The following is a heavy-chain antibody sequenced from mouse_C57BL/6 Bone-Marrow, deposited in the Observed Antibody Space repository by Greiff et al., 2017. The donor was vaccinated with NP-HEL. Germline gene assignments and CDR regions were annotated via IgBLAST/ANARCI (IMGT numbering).Heavy chain of an antibody. J-gene: IGHJ2*01. Sequence: VQLQQSGPGLVKPSQSLSLTCSVTGYSITSGYYWNWIRQFPGNKLEWMGYISYDGSNNYNPSLKNRISITRDTSTNQFFLKLNSVTTEDTATYYCASLITTAYFDDWGQGTTLTVSS. CDR2: ISYDGSN. CDR1: GYSITSGYY. D-gene: IGHD1-1*01. CDR3: ASLITTAYFDD. V-gene: IGHV3-6*01.